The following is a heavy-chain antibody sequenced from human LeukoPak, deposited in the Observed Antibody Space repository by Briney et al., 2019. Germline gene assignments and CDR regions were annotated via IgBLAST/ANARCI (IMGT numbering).Heavy chain of an antibody. CDR3: ARQRDYGDDIYSRYFDY. V-gene: IGHV5-51*01. J-gene: IGHJ4*02. CDR1: GDTFTNYW. Sequence: GESLKISCKGSGDTFTNYWIGWVRQMPGKGLEWMGRVYPGDSDITYSPAFQGQVTVSADRSTNTAYLQLNSLKASDTAMYYCARQRDYGDDIYSRYFDYWGQGVLVTVSS. CDR2: VYPGDSDI. D-gene: IGHD4-17*01.